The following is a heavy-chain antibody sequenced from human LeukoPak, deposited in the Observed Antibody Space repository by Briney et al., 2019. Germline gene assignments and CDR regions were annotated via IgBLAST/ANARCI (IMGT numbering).Heavy chain of an antibody. CDR3: ARTSIADREADY. D-gene: IGHD2/OR15-2a*01. CDR2: ISNNGGST. V-gene: IGHV3-64*01. Sequence: PGGSLRFSCAASGFTFSRYSMHWVRQAPGKGLEYVSAISNNGGSTYYAKSVKGRFTISRDNSKNTLYLQMGSLRAEDMAVYYCARTSIADREADYWGQGTLVTVSS. CDR1: GFTFSRYS. J-gene: IGHJ4*02.